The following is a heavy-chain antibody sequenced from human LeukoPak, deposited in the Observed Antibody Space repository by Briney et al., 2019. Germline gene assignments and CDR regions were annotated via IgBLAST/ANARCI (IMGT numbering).Heavy chain of an antibody. V-gene: IGHV1-2*02. J-gene: IGHJ4*02. CDR2: VNPNSGGT. CDR1: GYTFTGYY. CDR3: ARAGFLTMDTFREILRPSAPNEYDY. D-gene: IGHD4/OR15-4a*01. Sequence: VASVTVSCKASGYTFTGYYMHWVRQAPGQGLEWMGWVNPNSGGTNYAQKFQGRVTMTRDTSISTAYMELSRLRSDDTAVYYCARAGFLTMDTFREILRPSAPNEYDYWGQGTLVTASS.